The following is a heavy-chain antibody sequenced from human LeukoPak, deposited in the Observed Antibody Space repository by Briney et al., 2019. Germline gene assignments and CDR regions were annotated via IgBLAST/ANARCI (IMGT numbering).Heavy chain of an antibody. CDR1: GGTFSSYG. J-gene: IGHJ4*02. CDR2: ISAYNGNR. D-gene: IGHD3-9*01. CDR3: ARDQEAYYDILTGYYTPYYFDY. V-gene: IGHV1-18*01. Sequence: ASVKVSCKASGGTFSSYGISWVRLAPGHGLEWMGWISAYNGNRKYEKKLQGRVTMTTDTATSTAYMELSSLRSEDTAVCYCARDQEAYYDILTGYYTPYYFDYWGQGTLVTVSS.